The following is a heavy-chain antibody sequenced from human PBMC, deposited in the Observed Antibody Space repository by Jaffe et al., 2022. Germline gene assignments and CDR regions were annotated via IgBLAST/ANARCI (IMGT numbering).Heavy chain of an antibody. V-gene: IGHV4-34*01. D-gene: IGHD6-19*01. J-gene: IGHJ4*02. CDR1: GGSFSGYY. CDR2: INHSGST. Sequence: QVQLQQWGAGLLKPSETLSLTCAVYGGSFSGYYWSWIRQPPGKGLEWIGEINHSGSTNYNPSLKSRVTISVDTSKNQFSLKLSSVTAADTAVYYCARGPRKPAVAGTRKGDDYWGQGTLVTVSS. CDR3: ARGPRKPAVAGTRKGDDY.